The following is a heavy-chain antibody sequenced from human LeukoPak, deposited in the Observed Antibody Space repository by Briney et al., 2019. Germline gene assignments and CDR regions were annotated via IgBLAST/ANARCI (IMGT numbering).Heavy chain of an antibody. CDR1: GLTFSSYG. V-gene: IGHV3-30*18. CDR3: AKGPRYSGYDFDY. Sequence: GGSLRLSCAASGLTFSSYGMHWVRQAPGKGLEWVAVISYDGSNKYYADSVKGRFTISRDNSKNTLYLQMNSLRAEDTAVYYCAKGPRYSGYDFDYWGQGTLVTVSS. D-gene: IGHD5-12*01. J-gene: IGHJ4*02. CDR2: ISYDGSNK.